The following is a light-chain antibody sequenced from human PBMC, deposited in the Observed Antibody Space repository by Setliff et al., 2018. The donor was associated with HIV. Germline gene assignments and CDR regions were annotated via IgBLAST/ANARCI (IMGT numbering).Light chain of an antibody. Sequence: QSVLTQPPSASGTPGQRVTMSCSGSTSNIRSNYVYWYQQLPGAAPKLLIYRNNQRPSGVPDRFSGSKSGTSASLAISGLRSEDEADYYCCSYATIPPYVFGTGTKVT. J-gene: IGLJ1*01. CDR3: CSYATIPPYV. CDR2: RNN. V-gene: IGLV1-47*01. CDR1: TSNIRSNY.